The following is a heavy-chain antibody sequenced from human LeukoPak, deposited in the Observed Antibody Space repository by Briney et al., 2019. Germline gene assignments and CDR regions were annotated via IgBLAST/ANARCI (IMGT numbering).Heavy chain of an antibody. J-gene: IGHJ4*02. CDR2: IHSSGSS. CDR1: GGSISGYF. Sequence: SETLSLTCTVSGGSISGYFWSWIRQPPGKGLEWIGYIHSSGSSSHNPSLKSRLTISVDTSKNQFSLKLSSVTAADMAVYYCARYCSGENCYSRSYDYWGQGTPVTVSS. V-gene: IGHV4-59*01. D-gene: IGHD2-15*01. CDR3: ARYCSGENCYSRSYDY.